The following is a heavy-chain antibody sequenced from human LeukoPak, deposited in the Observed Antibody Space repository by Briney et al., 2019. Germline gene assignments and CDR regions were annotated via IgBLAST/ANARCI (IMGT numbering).Heavy chain of an antibody. CDR3: ARGGSRYFHN. CDR1: GFTVSSNY. CDR2: IYSGGDT. Sequence: GGSLRLSCAASGFTVSSNYMSWVRQAPGKGLEWVSVIYSGGDTYYADSVKGRFTISRDSSKNTLYLQMNTLRAEDTAVYYCARGGSRYFHNWGQGTLVTVST. V-gene: IGHV3-66*01. D-gene: IGHD3-10*01. J-gene: IGHJ4*02.